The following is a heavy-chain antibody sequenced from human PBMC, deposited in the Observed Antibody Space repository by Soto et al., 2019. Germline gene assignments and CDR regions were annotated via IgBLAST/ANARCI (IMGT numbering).Heavy chain of an antibody. D-gene: IGHD5-18*01. CDR3: ATDLYTAMAVSRYYYGMDV. CDR1: GYTLTELS. J-gene: IGHJ6*02. V-gene: IGHV1-24*01. Sequence: ASVKVSCKVSGYTLTELSMHWVRQAPGKGLEWMGGFDPEDGETIYAQKSQGRVTMTEDTSTDTAYMELSSLRSEDTAVYYCATDLYTAMAVSRYYYGMDVWGQGTTVTVSS. CDR2: FDPEDGET.